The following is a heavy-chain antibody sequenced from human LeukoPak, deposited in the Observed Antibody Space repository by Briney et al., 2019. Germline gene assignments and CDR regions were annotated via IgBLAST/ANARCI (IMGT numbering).Heavy chain of an antibody. CDR3: AVYRGSYYYVMDV. J-gene: IGHJ6*02. CDR1: GFTFSSNY. Sequence: GGSLRLSCAASGFTFSSNYMSWVRQAPGKGLEGVAVIYNGGSTYYSDSVKGRCTISRDNSKNTLYLQMNSLRAEDTAVYYCAVYRGSYYYVMDVWGQGTTVTVSS. D-gene: IGHD4-11*01. V-gene: IGHV3-53*01. CDR2: IYNGGST.